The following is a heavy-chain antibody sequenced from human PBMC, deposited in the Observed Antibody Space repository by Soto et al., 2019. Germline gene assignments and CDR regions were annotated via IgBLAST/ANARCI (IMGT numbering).Heavy chain of an antibody. V-gene: IGHV3-30*18. CDR2: ILYDGSDK. Sequence: QVQLVESGGGVVQPGRSLRLSCAASGFTFSNYGMHWVRQAPGKGLEWVAFILYDGSDKYFADSVKGRFTISRDNSKNTLDLQMNSLRAEDTAVYYCAKDRIVMIRGVMNYYAMDVWGQGTTVTVSS. CDR1: GFTFSNYG. CDR3: AKDRIVMIRGVMNYYAMDV. J-gene: IGHJ6*02. D-gene: IGHD3-10*01.